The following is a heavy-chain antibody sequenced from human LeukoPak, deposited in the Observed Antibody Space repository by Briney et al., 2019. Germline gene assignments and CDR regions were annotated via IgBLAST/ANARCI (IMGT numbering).Heavy chain of an antibody. Sequence: PSETLSLTCAVYGGSFSGYYWSWIRQPLGKGLEWIRDINHSGSTNYNPSLKSRVTISVDTSKNQFSLKLSAVTAADTAVYYCARGALAVAVDYWGQGTLVTVSS. J-gene: IGHJ4*02. V-gene: IGHV4-34*01. D-gene: IGHD6-19*01. CDR2: INHSGST. CDR1: GGSFSGYY. CDR3: ARGALAVAVDY.